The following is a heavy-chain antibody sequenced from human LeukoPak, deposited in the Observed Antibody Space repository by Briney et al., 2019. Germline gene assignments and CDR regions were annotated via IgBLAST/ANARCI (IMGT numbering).Heavy chain of an antibody. D-gene: IGHD5-18*01. V-gene: IGHV4-59*01. J-gene: IGHJ4*02. CDR1: GGSISSYY. CDR3: ATSSGYSYGLDY. Sequence: SETLSLTCTVSGGSISSYYWSWIRQPPGKGLEWIGYIYYSGSTNYNPSLKSRVTISVDTSKNQSSLKLSSVTAADTAVYYCATSSGYSYGLDYWGQGTLVTVSS. CDR2: IYYSGST.